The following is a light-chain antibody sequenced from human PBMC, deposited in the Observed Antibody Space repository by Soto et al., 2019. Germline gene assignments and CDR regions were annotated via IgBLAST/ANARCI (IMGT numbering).Light chain of an antibody. CDR1: QIGSSN. Sequence: EIGMTLSPAILCVSRGESATLSCIASQIGSSNLAWYEQKPGEAPRLLIYGDSTRATAFPTRFSCCRYFKEFHLTIRSPHSEAFAAYYCQQYNNWPLPFRGGTKV. V-gene: IGKV3-15*01. CDR2: GDS. CDR3: QQYNNWPLP. J-gene: IGKJ4*01.